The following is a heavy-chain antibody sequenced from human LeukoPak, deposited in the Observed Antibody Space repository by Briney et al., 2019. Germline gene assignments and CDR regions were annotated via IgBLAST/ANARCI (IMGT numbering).Heavy chain of an antibody. Sequence: ASVKVSCKASGYTFTGYYMQWVRQAPGQGGEWVGWVNPNSGGTNYAQKFQGRVTMSRDTSISTAYMELTRLRSADTAVYYCATEDDYGSGSSILSNWGQGTLVTVSS. CDR3: ATEDDYGSGSSILSN. CDR1: GYTFTGYY. V-gene: IGHV1-2*02. J-gene: IGHJ4*02. CDR2: VNPNSGGT. D-gene: IGHD3-10*01.